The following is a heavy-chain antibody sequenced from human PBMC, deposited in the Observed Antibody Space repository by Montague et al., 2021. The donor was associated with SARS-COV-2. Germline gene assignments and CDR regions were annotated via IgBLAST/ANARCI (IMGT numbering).Heavy chain of an antibody. J-gene: IGHJ2*01. CDR3: ARGLTYWYFDL. CDR1: GFTFSSYA. CDR2: ISYDGSNK. Sequence: SLRLSCPASGFTFSSYAMHWVRQAPGKGLEWVAVISYDGSNKYYADSVKGRFTISRDNSKNTLYLQMNSLRAEDTAVYYCARGLTYWYFDLWGRGTLVTVSS. D-gene: IGHD3-9*01. V-gene: IGHV3-30-3*01.